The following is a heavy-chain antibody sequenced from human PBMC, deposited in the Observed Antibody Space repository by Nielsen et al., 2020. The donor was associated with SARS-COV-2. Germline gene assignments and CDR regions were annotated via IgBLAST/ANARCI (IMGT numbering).Heavy chain of an antibody. D-gene: IGHD6-13*01. CDR1: GFTFSGYA. Sequence: GGSLRLSCTASGFTFSGYAISWVRQPPGKGLEWVSAFSGRGGTHYADFVKGRFTTSTDKSRTTLYLQMTSLGAEDTAIYYCARSTPYGTTWYGALDSWGQGTLVSVSS. J-gene: IGHJ4*02. CDR3: ARSTPYGTTWYGALDS. V-gene: IGHV3-23*01. CDR2: FSGRGGT.